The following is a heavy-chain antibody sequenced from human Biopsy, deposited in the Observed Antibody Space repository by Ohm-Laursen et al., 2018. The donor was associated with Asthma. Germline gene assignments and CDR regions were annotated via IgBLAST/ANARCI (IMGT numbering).Heavy chain of an antibody. CDR3: ARKAGSCISRTCYSLDF. V-gene: IGHV1-69*13. D-gene: IGHD2-2*01. CDR2: INSVFGTT. J-gene: IGHJ4*02. Sequence: ASVKVSCKTLGGTFNTYVIGWVRQAPGQGLEWMGGINSVFGTTTYPQKFQDRVTITADDSTSTVYMELSSLRSEDTAVYYCARKAGSCISRTCYSLDFWGKGTLVTVSS. CDR1: GGTFNTYV.